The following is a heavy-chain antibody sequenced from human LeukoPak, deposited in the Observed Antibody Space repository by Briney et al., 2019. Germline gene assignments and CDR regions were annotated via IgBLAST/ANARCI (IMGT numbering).Heavy chain of an antibody. D-gene: IGHD4-17*01. V-gene: IGHV4-61*01. CDR3: ARDACGDYGFDY. CDR1: GGSVSSGSYY. Sequence: SETLSLTCTVSGGSVSSGSYYWSWIRQPPGKGLEWIGYIYYSGSTNYNPSLKSRVTISVDTSKNQFSLKLSSVTAADTAVYYCARDACGDYGFDYWGQGTLVTVSS. CDR2: IYYSGST. J-gene: IGHJ4*02.